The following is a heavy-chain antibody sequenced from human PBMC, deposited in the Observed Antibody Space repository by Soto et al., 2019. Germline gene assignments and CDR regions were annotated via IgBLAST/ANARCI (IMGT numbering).Heavy chain of an antibody. J-gene: IGHJ4*02. D-gene: IGHD5-12*01. V-gene: IGHV3-33*01. CDR1: GFTFSSYG. CDR3: ARDLGGYDPHTGY. Sequence: QVQLVESGGGVVQPGRSLRLSCAASGFTFSSYGMHWVRQAPGKGLEWVAVIWYDGSNKYYADSVKGRFTISRDNSKNTLYLQMISLRAEDTAVYYCARDLGGYDPHTGYWGQGTLVTVSS. CDR2: IWYDGSNK.